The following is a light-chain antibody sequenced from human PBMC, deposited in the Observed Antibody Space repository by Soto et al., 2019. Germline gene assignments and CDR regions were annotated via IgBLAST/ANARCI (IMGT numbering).Light chain of an antibody. Sequence: QSVLTQPASVSGSPGQSITISCTGTGSDVGGYKYVSWYQQLPGKAPKLMIYDVSYRPSGVSDRFSGSKSGNTASLIISGLQAEDEDDYYCSSYASSSPFVFGTGTRSPS. J-gene: IGLJ1*01. CDR1: GSDVGGYKY. CDR2: DVS. CDR3: SSYASSSPFV. V-gene: IGLV2-14*01.